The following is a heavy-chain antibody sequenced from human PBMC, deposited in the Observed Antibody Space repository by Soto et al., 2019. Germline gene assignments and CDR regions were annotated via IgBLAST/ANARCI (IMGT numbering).Heavy chain of an antibody. D-gene: IGHD6-19*01. CDR3: ARDSSDSSGWYPSVSFDY. J-gene: IGHJ4*02. CDR2: ISSYSGNT. Sequence: ASVKVSCKASGYTFTSYGINWVRQAPGQGLEWMGWISSYSGNTNYAQKLQGRVTMTTDTSTSTAYMELRSLTSDDTALYYCARDSSDSSGWYPSVSFDYWGQGTLVTVSS. CDR1: GYTFTSYG. V-gene: IGHV1-18*01.